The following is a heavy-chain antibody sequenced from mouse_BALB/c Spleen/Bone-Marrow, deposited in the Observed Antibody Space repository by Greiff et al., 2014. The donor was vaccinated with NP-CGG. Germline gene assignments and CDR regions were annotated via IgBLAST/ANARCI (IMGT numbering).Heavy chain of an antibody. CDR1: GFTFSSYA. V-gene: IGHV5-6-5*01. J-gene: IGHJ3*01. CDR2: ISSGGST. Sequence: EVKLVESGGGLVKPGGSLKLSCAASGFTFSSYAMSWVRQTPEKRLEWVASISSGGSTYYPDSVKGRFTISRDNARNILYLHMSSLRSEDTAMYYCARGYDGYYGFAYWGQGTLVTVSA. D-gene: IGHD2-3*01. CDR3: ARGYDGYYGFAY.